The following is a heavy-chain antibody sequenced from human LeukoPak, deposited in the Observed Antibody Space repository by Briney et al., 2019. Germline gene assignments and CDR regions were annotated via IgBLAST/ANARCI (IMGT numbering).Heavy chain of an antibody. V-gene: IGHV3-33*08. CDR3: ARGQGGYCSSTSCRPIDY. J-gene: IGHJ4*02. Sequence: GRSLRLSCAASGFTFSSYAMHWVRQAPGKGLEWVAVIWYDGSNKYYADSVKGRFTISRDNSKNTLYLQMNSLRAEDTAVYYCARGQGGYCSSTSCRPIDYWGQGTLVTVSS. CDR1: GFTFSSYA. CDR2: IWYDGSNK. D-gene: IGHD2-2*01.